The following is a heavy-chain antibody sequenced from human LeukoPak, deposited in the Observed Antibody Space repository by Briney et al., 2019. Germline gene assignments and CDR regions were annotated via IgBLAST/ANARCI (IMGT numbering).Heavy chain of an antibody. CDR1: GYSFTSYW. Sequence: GESLKISCKGSGYSFTSYWIGWVRQMPGKGLEWMGIIYPGDSDTRYSPSFQGQVTISADKSISTAYLQWSSLKASDTAMYYCARRDSSGYYRTALDYWGQGTLVTVSS. D-gene: IGHD3-22*01. V-gene: IGHV5-51*01. CDR2: IYPGDSDT. CDR3: ARRDSSGYYRTALDY. J-gene: IGHJ4*02.